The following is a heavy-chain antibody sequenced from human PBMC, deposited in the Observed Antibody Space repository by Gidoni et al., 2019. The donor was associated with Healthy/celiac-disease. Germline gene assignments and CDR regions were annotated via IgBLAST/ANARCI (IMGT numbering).Heavy chain of an antibody. CDR2: ISRSSSYI. J-gene: IGHJ6*02. CDR3: ARDRAGILRYFDWSDVGNMDV. CDR1: GFTFSSYS. D-gene: IGHD3-9*01. V-gene: IGHV3-21*01. Sequence: EVQLVESGGGLVKPGGSLRLSCAPSGFTFSSYSIHGVRQAPGKGMEWVSSISRSSSYIYYADSVKGRFTISRDNAKNSLYLQMNSLRAEDTAVYYCARDRAGILRYFDWSDVGNMDVWGQGTTVTVSS.